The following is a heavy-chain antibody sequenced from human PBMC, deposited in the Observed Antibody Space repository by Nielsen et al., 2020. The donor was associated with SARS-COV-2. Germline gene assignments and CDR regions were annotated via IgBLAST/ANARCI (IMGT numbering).Heavy chain of an antibody. D-gene: IGHD3-10*01. CDR3: ARGELLLWFGELSPRDYYGMDV. J-gene: IGHJ6*02. V-gene: IGHV3-53*01. Sequence: GGSLRLSCAASGFTVSSNYMSWFRQAPGKGLEWVSVIYSGGSTYYADSVKGRFTISRDNSKNTLYLQMNSLRAEDTAVYYCARGELLLWFGELSPRDYYGMDVWGQGTTVTVSS. CDR2: IYSGGST. CDR1: GFTVSSNY.